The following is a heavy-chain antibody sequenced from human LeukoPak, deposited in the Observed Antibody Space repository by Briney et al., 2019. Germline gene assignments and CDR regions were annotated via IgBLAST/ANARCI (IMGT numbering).Heavy chain of an antibody. Sequence: PGGSLRLSCAASGFIFSGYPMSWVRQAPGKGLEWVSAISGTAENTYYADSVKGRFSISRDNSRNTVHLQMNSLRPEHTAVYYCANQRGGFWGQGTLATVSS. D-gene: IGHD3-10*01. V-gene: IGHV3-23*01. J-gene: IGHJ4*02. CDR2: ISGTAENT. CDR1: GFIFSGYP. CDR3: ANQRGGF.